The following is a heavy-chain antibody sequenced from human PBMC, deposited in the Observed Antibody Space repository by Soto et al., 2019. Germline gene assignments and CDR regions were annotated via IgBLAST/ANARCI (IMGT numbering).Heavy chain of an antibody. J-gene: IGHJ6*02. D-gene: IGHD2-15*01. CDR3: ARSQGGSSSLDIYYYYYYGMDV. V-gene: IGHV1-69*01. Sequence: QVQLVQSGAEVQKPGSSVKVSCKAPGGSFSSYAISWVRQAPGQVHEWKGGIIPIFGTANYAQEFQGRVTITADESTSTGYRELSSLRSEDTAVYYCARSQGGSSSLDIYYYYYYGMDVWGQGTTVTVSS. CDR2: IIPIFGTA. CDR1: GGSFSSYA.